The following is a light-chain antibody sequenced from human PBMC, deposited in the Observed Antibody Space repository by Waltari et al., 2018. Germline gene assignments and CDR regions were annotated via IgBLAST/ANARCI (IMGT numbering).Light chain of an antibody. CDR3: QQRSNWPSIT. V-gene: IGKV3-11*01. CDR1: QSVSSY. CDR2: DAS. J-gene: IGKJ5*01. Sequence: EIVLTQSTATLSLSPGERATLSCRSSQSVSSYLAWYHQKPGQPPRLLLSDASNRATGIPASFRGSGSGTDFTLTISSLEPEDFAVYYCQQRSNWPSITFVQGTRLEIK.